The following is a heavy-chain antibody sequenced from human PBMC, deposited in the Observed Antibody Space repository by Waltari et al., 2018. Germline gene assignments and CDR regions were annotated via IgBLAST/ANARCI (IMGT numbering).Heavy chain of an antibody. CDR1: GFTFSSYS. D-gene: IGHD2-21*01. CDR3: ARLVSTKRPVWYAFDI. Sequence: EVQLVESGGGLVKPGGSLRLSCAASGFTFSSYSMNWVRQAPGKGLEWVSSISSSSSYIYYADSVKGRFTISRDNAKNSLYLQMNSLRAEDTAVYYCARLVSTKRPVWYAFDIWGQGTMVTVSS. V-gene: IGHV3-21*01. J-gene: IGHJ3*02. CDR2: ISSSSSYI.